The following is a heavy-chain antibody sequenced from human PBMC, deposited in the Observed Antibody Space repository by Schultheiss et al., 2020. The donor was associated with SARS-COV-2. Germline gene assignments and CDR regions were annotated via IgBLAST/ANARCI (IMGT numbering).Heavy chain of an antibody. D-gene: IGHD2-2*01. CDR3: ARDVGYCSSTSCSV. J-gene: IGHJ6*04. CDR1: GFTFSSYW. Sequence: GESLKISCAASGFTFSSYWMHWVRQAPGKGLVWVSRINSDGSSISYADSVKGRFTISRDNAKNTLYLQMNSLRAEDTAVYYCARDVGYCSSTSCSVWGKGTTVTVSS. CDR2: INSDGSSI. V-gene: IGHV3-74*01.